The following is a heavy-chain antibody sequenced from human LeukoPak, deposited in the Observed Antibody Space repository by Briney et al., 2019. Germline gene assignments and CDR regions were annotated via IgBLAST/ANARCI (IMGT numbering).Heavy chain of an antibody. CDR1: GFTFSGYW. J-gene: IGHJ6*03. D-gene: IGHD3-3*01. CDR3: ARLDDFLCGYGGNYYYYMDG. Sequence: GGSLRLSCAASGFTFSGYWMSWVRQAPGKGLEWVANIKQDGSEKYYVDSVKGRFTISRDNAKNSLYLQMNSLRAEDTAVYYCARLDDFLCGYGGNYYYYMDGLGKGTTVTVS. V-gene: IGHV3-7*01. CDR2: IKQDGSEK.